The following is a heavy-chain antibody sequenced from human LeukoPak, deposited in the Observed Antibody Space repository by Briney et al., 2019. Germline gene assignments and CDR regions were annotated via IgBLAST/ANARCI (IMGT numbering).Heavy chain of an antibody. D-gene: IGHD6-6*01. CDR1: GFTFNKSW. Sequence: GGSLRLSCAASGFTFNKSWMSWVRQAPGKGPEWVANIKEDGTQKCYVDSVRGRFTISRDNAENSLYLQMNSLGNEDTAVYYCARLSYSSYGYFQHWGQGTLVTVSS. V-gene: IGHV3-7*01. CDR3: ARLSYSSYGYFQH. CDR2: IKEDGTQK. J-gene: IGHJ1*01.